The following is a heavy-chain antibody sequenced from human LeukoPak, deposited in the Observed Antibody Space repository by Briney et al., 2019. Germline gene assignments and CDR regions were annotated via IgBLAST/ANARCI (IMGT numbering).Heavy chain of an antibody. Sequence: KTSETLSLTCTVSDGSISGFSWSWIRQPPGKGLEWIGYIYYSGSTNYNPSLKSRVTISVDTSKNQFSLKLSSVTAADTAVYYCARAEYYYDSSGYPLAWFDPWGQGTLVTVSS. V-gene: IGHV4-59*01. CDR3: ARAEYYYDSSGYPLAWFDP. D-gene: IGHD3-22*01. CDR1: DGSISGFS. CDR2: IYYSGST. J-gene: IGHJ5*02.